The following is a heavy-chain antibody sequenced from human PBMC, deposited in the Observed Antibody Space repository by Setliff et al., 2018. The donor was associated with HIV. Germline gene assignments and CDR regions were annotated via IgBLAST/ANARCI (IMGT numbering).Heavy chain of an antibody. CDR2: IRYDESDK. D-gene: IGHD6-13*01. CDR3: AKNLFSSRWSPLDS. Sequence: GGSLRLSCAASGFTFSRYGMHWVRQAPGKGLEWVTFIRYDESDKDYADSVKGRFTISRDNSKNTLYLQMNRLRSEDTAVYYCAKNLFSSRWSPLDSWGQGTLVTVSS. J-gene: IGHJ4*02. V-gene: IGHV3-30*02. CDR1: GFTFSRYG.